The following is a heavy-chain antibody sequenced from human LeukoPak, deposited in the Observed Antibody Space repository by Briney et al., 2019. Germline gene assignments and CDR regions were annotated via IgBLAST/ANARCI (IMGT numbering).Heavy chain of an antibody. V-gene: IGHV4-30-2*01. CDR3: ARAPYYYDSSGYHYYYGMDV. CDR2: IYHSGST. Sequence: SQTLSLTCAVSGGSISSGGYSWSWFRQPPGKGLEWIGYIYHSGSTYYNPSLKSRVTISVDRSKNQFSLKLSSVTAADTAVYYCARAPYYYDSSGYHYYYGMDVWGQGTTVTVSS. D-gene: IGHD3-22*01. J-gene: IGHJ6*02. CDR1: GGSISSGGYS.